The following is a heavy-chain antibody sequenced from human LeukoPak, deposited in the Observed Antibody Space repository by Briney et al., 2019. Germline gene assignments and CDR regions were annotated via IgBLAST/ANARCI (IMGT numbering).Heavy chain of an antibody. D-gene: IGHD2-2*01. J-gene: IGHJ6*04. V-gene: IGHV1-69*13. Sequence: GASVKVSSKASGGTFSTYVISWVRQAPGQGLEWMGGIIPIFGTANYAQKFQGRVTITADESTSTAYMELSSLRSEDTAVYYCARGGYCSSTSCPGSGYYYYGMDVWGKGTTVTVSS. CDR1: GGTFSTYV. CDR3: ARGGYCSSTSCPGSGYYYYGMDV. CDR2: IIPIFGTA.